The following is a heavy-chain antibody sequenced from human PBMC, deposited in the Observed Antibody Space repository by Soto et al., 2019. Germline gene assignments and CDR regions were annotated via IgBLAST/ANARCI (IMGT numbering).Heavy chain of an antibody. J-gene: IGHJ6*02. CDR3: ARGLYCSSTSCYIDYYYYGMDV. CDR1: GYTFTSYD. Sequence: QVQLVQSGAEVKKPGASVKVSCKASGYTFTSYDINWVRQATGQGLEWMGWMNPNSGNTGYAQKFQDRVTMTRNTSISTAYMELSSLRSEDTAVYYCARGLYCSSTSCYIDYYYYGMDVWGQGTTVTVSS. D-gene: IGHD2-2*02. V-gene: IGHV1-8*01. CDR2: MNPNSGNT.